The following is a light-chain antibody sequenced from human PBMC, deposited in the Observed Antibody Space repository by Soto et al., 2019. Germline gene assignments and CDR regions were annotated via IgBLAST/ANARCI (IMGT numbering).Light chain of an antibody. CDR2: GAS. CDR1: QSFTSTS. V-gene: IGKV3-20*01. Sequence: EIVLTQSPGTLSLSLGERATLSCRASQSFTSTSLAWYQQKPGQAPRLLISGASRRAAGIPDRFSGSGSGTDFTLTISRLESEDIAVYYCQQYDSSPRTFGQGTRVEIK. J-gene: IGKJ1*01. CDR3: QQYDSSPRT.